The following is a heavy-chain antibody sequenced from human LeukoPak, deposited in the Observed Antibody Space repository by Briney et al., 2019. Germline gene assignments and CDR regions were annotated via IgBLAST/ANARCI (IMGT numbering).Heavy chain of an antibody. Sequence: GGSLRLSCAASGFTFSSYSMNWVRQTPGKGLEWVSYISSSSSTIYYADSVKGRFTISRDNAKNSLYLQMNSLRAEDTAVYYCARVRSVYSHENYFDYWGQGTLVTVSS. CDR2: ISSSSSTI. D-gene: IGHD5-18*01. CDR1: GFTFSSYS. V-gene: IGHV3-48*01. CDR3: ARVRSVYSHENYFDY. J-gene: IGHJ4*02.